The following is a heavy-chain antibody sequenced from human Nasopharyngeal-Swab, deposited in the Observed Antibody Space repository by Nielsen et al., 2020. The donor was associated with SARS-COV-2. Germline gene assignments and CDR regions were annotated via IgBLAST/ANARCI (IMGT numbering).Heavy chain of an antibody. CDR2: IYHSGST. Sequence: SETLSLTCTVSGYSISSGYYWGWIRQPPGKGLEWIGSIYHSGSTYYNPSLKSRVTISVDTSKNQFSLKLSSVTAADTAVYYCARVLYNYYYYYYMDVWGKGTTVTVFS. CDR1: GYSISSGYY. J-gene: IGHJ6*03. V-gene: IGHV4-38-2*02. D-gene: IGHD2-8*01. CDR3: ARVLYNYYYYYYMDV.